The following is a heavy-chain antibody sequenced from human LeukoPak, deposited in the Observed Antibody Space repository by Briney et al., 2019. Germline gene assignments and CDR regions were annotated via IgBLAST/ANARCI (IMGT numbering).Heavy chain of an antibody. CDR2: ISYDGSNK. V-gene: IGHV3-30-3*01. Sequence: PGGSLRLSCAASGFTFSSYAMHWVRQAPGKGLECVAVISYDGSNKYYADSVKGRFTISRDNAKNSLYLQMNSLRDEDTAVYYCAREDGSGSYLVYWGQGTLVTVSS. J-gene: IGHJ4*02. CDR1: GFTFSSYA. D-gene: IGHD3-10*01. CDR3: AREDGSGSYLVY.